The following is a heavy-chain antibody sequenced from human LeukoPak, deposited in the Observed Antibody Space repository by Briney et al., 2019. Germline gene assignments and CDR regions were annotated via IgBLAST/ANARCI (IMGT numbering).Heavy chain of an antibody. Sequence: KPGGSLGLSCAGSGFTFSSYTMNWVRQAPGKGLEWVSSITSTSNYIYYADSVRGRFTISRDNANDSLSLLMNRLRVEDTAVYYCAISSMHDYGDYDSWGQGTLVTVS. V-gene: IGHV3-21*01. CDR2: ITSTSNYI. CDR1: GFTFSSYT. J-gene: IGHJ5*01. D-gene: IGHD4-17*01. CDR3: AISSMHDYGDYDS.